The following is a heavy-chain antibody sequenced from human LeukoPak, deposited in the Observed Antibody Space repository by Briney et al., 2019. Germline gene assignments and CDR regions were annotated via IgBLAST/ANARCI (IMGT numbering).Heavy chain of an antibody. Sequence: SETLSLTCTVSGNSISSGDNYWSWIRQPAGKGLEWIGRIYTSGSTNYNPSLKSRVTISVDTSKNQFSLKLSSVTAADTAVYYCARLAYVWGSYRYLHFDYWGQGTLVTVSS. J-gene: IGHJ4*02. V-gene: IGHV4-61*02. CDR2: IYTSGST. CDR3: ARLAYVWGSYRYLHFDY. D-gene: IGHD3-16*02. CDR1: GNSISSGDNY.